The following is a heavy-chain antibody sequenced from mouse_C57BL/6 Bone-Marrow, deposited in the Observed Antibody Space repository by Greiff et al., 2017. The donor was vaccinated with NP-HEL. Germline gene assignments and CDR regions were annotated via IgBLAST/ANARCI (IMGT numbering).Heavy chain of an antibody. Sequence: EVKLMESGGDLVKPGGSLKLSCAASGFTFSSYGMSWVRQTPDKRLEWVATISSGGSYTYYPDSVKGRFTISRDNAKNTLYLQMSSLKSEDTAMYYCARQSTTVVGYFDVWGTGTTATVSS. CDR1: GFTFSSYG. CDR2: ISSGGSYT. V-gene: IGHV5-6*01. D-gene: IGHD1-1*01. J-gene: IGHJ1*03. CDR3: ARQSTTVVGYFDV.